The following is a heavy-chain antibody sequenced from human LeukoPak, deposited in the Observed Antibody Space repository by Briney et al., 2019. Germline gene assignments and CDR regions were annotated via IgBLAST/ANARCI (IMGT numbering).Heavy chain of an antibody. CDR1: GGSISSYY. D-gene: IGHD3-22*01. J-gene: IGHJ4*02. Sequence: PSETLSLTCTVSGGSISSYYWSWIRQPPGKGLEWIGYIYYSGSTNYNPSLKSRVTISVDTSKNQFSLELSSVTAADTAVYYCAREVKRGLYDSSGYDLNYFDYWGQGTLVTVSS. CDR2: IYYSGST. V-gene: IGHV4-59*01. CDR3: AREVKRGLYDSSGYDLNYFDY.